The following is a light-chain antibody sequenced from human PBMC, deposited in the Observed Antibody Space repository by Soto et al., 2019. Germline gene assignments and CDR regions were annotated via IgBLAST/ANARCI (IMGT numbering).Light chain of an antibody. CDR3: AAWDDRLNGYV. CDR2: SNN. J-gene: IGLJ1*01. Sequence: QAVVTQPPSASATPGQRVTISCSGSISNIGRNSVNWFQQLPGTAPKLLIYSNNQRPSGVPDRFSGSKSGTSASLAISGLQSEDEADYYCAAWDDRLNGYVFGTGTELTVL. CDR1: ISNIGRNS. V-gene: IGLV1-44*01.